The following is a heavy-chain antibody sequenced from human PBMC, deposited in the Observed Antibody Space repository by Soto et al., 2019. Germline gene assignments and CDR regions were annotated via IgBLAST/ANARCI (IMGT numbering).Heavy chain of an antibody. J-gene: IGHJ6*03. Sequence: VQLVQSWAEVTTPGSSVTVSCKASGDTLSNHTISWVRQAPGQGLEWMGRIIPILGVANYAQKFQGRVTITADKSTTTAYMELSSLRSADTAVYYCARVAEMGTVTEGYYYYMDVWGKGTTVTVSS. CDR2: IIPILGVA. CDR1: GDTLSNHT. CDR3: ARVAEMGTVTEGYYYYMDV. V-gene: IGHV1-69*04. D-gene: IGHD4-17*01.